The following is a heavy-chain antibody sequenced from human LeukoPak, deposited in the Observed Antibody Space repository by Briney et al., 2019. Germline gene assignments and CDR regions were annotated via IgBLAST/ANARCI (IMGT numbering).Heavy chain of an antibody. J-gene: IGHJ4*02. CDR2: MKGKTVGGAT. Sequence: PGRTLRLSRAASLFAFTNAGMSSVPEAAGTGRECVGRMKGKTVGGATANAPPVKGRFPISWDDSKNTLHLQMDSLKTEATAFIYCTTAGGGVVPGDIAVAGTWCFDYGGQGTLVTVSS. CDR3: TTAGGGVVPGDIAVAGTWCFDY. CDR1: LFAFTNAG. V-gene: IGHV3-15*01. D-gene: IGHD6-19*01.